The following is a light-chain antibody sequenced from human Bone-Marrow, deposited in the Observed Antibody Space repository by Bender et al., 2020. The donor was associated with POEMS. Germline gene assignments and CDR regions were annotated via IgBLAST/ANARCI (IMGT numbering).Light chain of an antibody. Sequence: QSVLTQPPSASGTPGQRVTISCSGGSSNIGAHVVNCYQYLPGTAPNLRIYSRHRRPSEVPDRFSGSRSGTSTSLAISGLQSEDEADYYCAVWDDSLNGWVFGGGTKLTVL. CDR1: SSNIGAHV. V-gene: IGLV1-44*01. CDR3: AVWDDSLNGWV. J-gene: IGLJ3*02. CDR2: SRH.